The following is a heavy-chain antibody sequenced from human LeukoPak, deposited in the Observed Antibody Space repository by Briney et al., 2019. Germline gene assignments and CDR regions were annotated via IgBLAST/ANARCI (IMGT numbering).Heavy chain of an antibody. J-gene: IGHJ4*02. CDR2: IYTSGST. CDR3: ARSRGYFDY. Sequence: SETLSLTCTVSGGSISSGSYYWSWIRQPAGKGLEWIGRIYTSGSTNYNPSLKSRVTISVDTSKNQFSLKLSSVTAADTAVYYCARSRGYFDYWGQGTLVTVSS. V-gene: IGHV4-61*02. CDR1: GGSISSGSYY.